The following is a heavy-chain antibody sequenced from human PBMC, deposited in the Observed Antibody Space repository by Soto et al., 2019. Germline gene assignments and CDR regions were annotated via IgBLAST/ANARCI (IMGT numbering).Heavy chain of an antibody. CDR3: ARNGIANEDIVVDSRPLHDHGTFELVDNSYYMGV. Sequence: QVQLVQSGSEVKKPGASVKVSCKASGYIFTSHAIHWVRQAPGQRFEWMGWINTGNGDTKSSQKFQGRVTISGGTSARAVYIGMSGLMAEDTAEYYCARNGIANEDIVVDSRPLHDHGTFELVDNSYYMGVRGKWTTVSVPS. D-gene: IGHD2-15*01. CDR2: INTGNGDT. J-gene: IGHJ6*03. V-gene: IGHV1-3*04. CDR1: GYIFTSHA.